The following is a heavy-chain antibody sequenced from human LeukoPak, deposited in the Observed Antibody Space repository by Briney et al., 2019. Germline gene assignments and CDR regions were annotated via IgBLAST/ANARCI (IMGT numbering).Heavy chain of an antibody. CDR3: TTLTVNYYDSSGYSTC. Sequence: GGSLRLSCAASGFTFSNAWMSWVRQAPGKGLEWVGRIKSKTDGGTTDYAAPVKGRFTISRDDSKNTLYLQMNSLKTEDTAVYYCTTLTVNYYDSSGYSTCWGQGTLVTVSS. CDR1: GFTFSNAW. CDR2: IKSKTDGGTT. D-gene: IGHD3-22*01. V-gene: IGHV3-15*01. J-gene: IGHJ1*01.